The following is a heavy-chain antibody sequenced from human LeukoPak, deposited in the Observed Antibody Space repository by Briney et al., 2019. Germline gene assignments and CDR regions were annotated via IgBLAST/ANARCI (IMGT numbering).Heavy chain of an antibody. J-gene: IGHJ4*02. D-gene: IGHD6-13*01. V-gene: IGHV1-46*01. CDR3: ARHAGSSSWYVPCYYFDY. CDR2: INPSGGST. Sequence: ASVKVSCKASGYTFTSYYMHWVRQAPGQGLEWMGIINPSGGSTSYAQKFQGRVTMTRDMSTSTVYMELSSLRSEDTAVYYCARHAGSSSWYVPCYYFDYWGQGTLVTVSS. CDR1: GYTFTSYY.